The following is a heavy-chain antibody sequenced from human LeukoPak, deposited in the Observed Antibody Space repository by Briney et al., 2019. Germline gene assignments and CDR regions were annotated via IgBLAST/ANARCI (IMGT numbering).Heavy chain of an antibody. J-gene: IGHJ4*02. CDR2: IRSKANSYAT. CDR1: GFTVSSNY. D-gene: IGHD1-26*01. Sequence: GGSLRLSCAASGFTVSSNYMSWVRQASGKGLEWVGRIRSKANSYATAYAASVKGRFTISRDDSKNTAYLQMNSLKTEDTAVYYCTRHAEWEPHRGLFDYWGQGTLVTASS. V-gene: IGHV3-73*01. CDR3: TRHAEWEPHRGLFDY.